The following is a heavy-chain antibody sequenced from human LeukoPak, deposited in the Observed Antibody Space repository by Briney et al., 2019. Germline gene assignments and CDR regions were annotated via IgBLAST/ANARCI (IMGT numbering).Heavy chain of an antibody. CDR2: IYSGGST. Sequence: GGSLRLSCAASGFAVSSNYMSWVRQAPGKGLEWVSVIYSGGSTYYADSVKGRFTISRDNSKNTLYLQMDSLRAEDTAVYYCARDYYDSSGAGSLWGQGTLVTVSS. CDR3: ARDYYDSSGAGSL. CDR1: GFAVSSNY. V-gene: IGHV3-66*02. J-gene: IGHJ4*02. D-gene: IGHD3-22*01.